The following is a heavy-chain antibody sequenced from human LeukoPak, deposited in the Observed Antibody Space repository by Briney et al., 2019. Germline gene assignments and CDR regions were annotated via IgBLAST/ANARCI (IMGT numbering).Heavy chain of an antibody. D-gene: IGHD3-22*01. Sequence: KPSETLLPSCTVSGASIGSSNYYWGWIRQPPGKGLEWIGSIYYTGNTYYNPSLKSRVTIYVDTSQNQFSLKLSSVTAADTAVYYCARRVEDYYDSSSYYSVDFAMWRQGTMDTVSS. V-gene: IGHV4-39*01. J-gene: IGHJ3*02. CDR3: ARRVEDYYDSSSYYSVDFAM. CDR1: GASIGSSNYY. CDR2: IYYTGNT.